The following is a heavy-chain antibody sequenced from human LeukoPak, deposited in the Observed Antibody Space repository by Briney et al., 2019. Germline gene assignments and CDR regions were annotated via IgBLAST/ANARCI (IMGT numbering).Heavy chain of an antibody. CDR3: ARGGAAAGTYYYGMDV. D-gene: IGHD6-13*01. Sequence: GASVKVSCKASGYTFTGYYMHWVRQAPGQGLEWMGWINPNSGGTNYAQKFQGWVTMTRDTSISTAYMELSRLRSDDTAVYYCARGGAAAGTYYYGMDVWGQGTTVTVSS. J-gene: IGHJ6*02. CDR1: GYTFTGYY. V-gene: IGHV1-2*04. CDR2: INPNSGGT.